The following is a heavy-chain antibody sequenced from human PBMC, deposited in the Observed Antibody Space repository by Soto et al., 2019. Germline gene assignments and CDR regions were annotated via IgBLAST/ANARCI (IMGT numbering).Heavy chain of an antibody. V-gene: IGHV4-30-4*01. J-gene: IGHJ3*02. D-gene: IGHD5-18*01. CDR1: GGSISSGDYY. CDR3: ARDLDTAMSRGAFDI. CDR2: IYYSGST. Sequence: QVQLQESGPGLVKPSQTLSLTCTVSGGSISSGDYYWSWIRQPPGKGLEWIGYIYYSGSTYYNPSLTSRVTRSVDTSKNQFPLKLRSVTAADTAVYYCARDLDTAMSRGAFDIWGQGTMVTVSS.